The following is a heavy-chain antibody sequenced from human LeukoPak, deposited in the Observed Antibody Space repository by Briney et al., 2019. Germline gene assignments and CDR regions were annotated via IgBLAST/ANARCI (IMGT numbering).Heavy chain of an antibody. CDR3: AKGNDYYGSGSYMDV. CDR1: GFTFDDYA. D-gene: IGHD3-10*01. J-gene: IGHJ6*03. V-gene: IGHV3-43*02. CDR2: ISGDGGST. Sequence: QPGGSLRLSCAASGFTFDDYAMHWVRQAPGKGLEWVSLISGDGGSTYYADSVKGRFTISGDNSKNSLYLQMNSLRTEDTALYYCAKGNDYYGSGSYMDVWGKGTTVTVSS.